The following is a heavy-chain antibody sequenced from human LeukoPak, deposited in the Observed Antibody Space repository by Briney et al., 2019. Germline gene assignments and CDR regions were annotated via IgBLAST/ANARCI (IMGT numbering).Heavy chain of an antibody. Sequence: SSETLSLTCTVSGGSIRSYFWSWIRQPPGKGLEWIGYIYYSGSTKYNPSLKSRVTISVDTSKNQFSLKLSSVTAADTAVYYCARVQTPSGSGSYSFDYWGQGTLVTVSS. CDR2: IYYSGST. V-gene: IGHV4-59*01. CDR1: GGSIRSYF. D-gene: IGHD3-10*01. CDR3: ARVQTPSGSGSYSFDY. J-gene: IGHJ4*02.